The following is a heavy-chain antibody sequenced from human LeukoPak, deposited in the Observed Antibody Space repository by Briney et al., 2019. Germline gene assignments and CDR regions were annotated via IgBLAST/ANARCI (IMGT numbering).Heavy chain of an antibody. J-gene: IGHJ5*02. CDR3: ARDLHYGDYDSVNWFDP. D-gene: IGHD4-17*01. Sequence: SETLSLTCTVSGGSISSSSYYWGWIRQPPGKGLEWIGSIYYSGSTYYNPSLKSRVTISVDTSKNQFSLKLSSVTAADTAVYYCARDLHYGDYDSVNWFDPWGQGTLVTVSS. V-gene: IGHV4-39*07. CDR2: IYYSGST. CDR1: GGSISSSSYY.